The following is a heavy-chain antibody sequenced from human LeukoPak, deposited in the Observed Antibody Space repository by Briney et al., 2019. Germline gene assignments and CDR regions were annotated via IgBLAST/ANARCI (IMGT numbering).Heavy chain of an antibody. D-gene: IGHD1-26*01. CDR2: INHSGST. J-gene: IGHJ4*02. CDR3: ARRDSGSYSYY. V-gene: IGHV4-34*01. CDR1: GGSFSGYY. Sequence: SETLSLTCAVYGGSFSGYYWSWIRQPPGKGLEWIGEINHSGSTNYNPSLKSRVTISVDTSKNQFSLKLSSVTAADTAVYYCARRDSGSYSYYWGQGTLVTVSS.